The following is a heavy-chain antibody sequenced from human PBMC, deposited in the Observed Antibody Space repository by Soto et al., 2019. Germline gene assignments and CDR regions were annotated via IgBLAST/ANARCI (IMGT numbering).Heavy chain of an antibody. CDR3: ARTGQKHIVVVIEDAFDI. CDR2: ISGSGGST. Sequence: GGSLRLSCAASGFTFSSYAMSWVRQAPGKGLEWVSAISGSGGSTYYADSVKGRFTISRDNSKNTLYLQMNSLKASDTAMYYCARTGQKHIVVVIEDAFDIWGQGTMVTVSS. J-gene: IGHJ3*02. D-gene: IGHD2-21*01. CDR1: GFTFSSYA. V-gene: IGHV3-23*01.